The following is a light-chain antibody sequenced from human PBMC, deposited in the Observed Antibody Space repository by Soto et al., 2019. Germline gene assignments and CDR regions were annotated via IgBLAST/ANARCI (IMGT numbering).Light chain of an antibody. J-gene: IGKJ5*01. CDR1: QGIGSSA. CDR3: QQFDTYPLT. Sequence: AIQLTQSPSSLSASVGDRVTITCRASQGIGSSAVAWYQQKPGKVPKLLIYDVSNLQSGVPSRFSGSGSGTDFTLIISSLQPEDFATYYCQQFDTYPLTFGQGTRLEIK. CDR2: DVS. V-gene: IGKV1-13*02.